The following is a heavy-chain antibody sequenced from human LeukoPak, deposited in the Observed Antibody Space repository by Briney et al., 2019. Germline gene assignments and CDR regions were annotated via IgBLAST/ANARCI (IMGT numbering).Heavy chain of an antibody. CDR1: GGSISSGDYY. CDR2: IYYSGST. CDR3: ARYFLDDFQH. Sequence: SETLSLTCTVSGGSISSGDYYWSWIRRPPGKGLEWIGYIYYSGSTYYNPSLKSRVTISVDTSKNQFSLKLSSVTAADTAVYYCARYFLDDFQHWGQGTLVTVSS. V-gene: IGHV4-30-4*08. D-gene: IGHD3-9*01. J-gene: IGHJ1*01.